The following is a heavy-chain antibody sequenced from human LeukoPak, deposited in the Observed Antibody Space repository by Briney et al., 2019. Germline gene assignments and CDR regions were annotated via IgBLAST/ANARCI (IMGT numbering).Heavy chain of an antibody. Sequence: GGSLRLSCAASGFTFSNYAMNWVRQAPGEGLEWVSSISSSSGYMNYADSVKGRFTISRDNARNSVYLQMNSLRAEDTAVYYCVRGAFRWAADYWGQGTLVTVSS. D-gene: IGHD1-26*01. CDR3: VRGAFRWAADY. V-gene: IGHV3-21*01. CDR1: GFTFSNYA. CDR2: ISSSSGYM. J-gene: IGHJ4*02.